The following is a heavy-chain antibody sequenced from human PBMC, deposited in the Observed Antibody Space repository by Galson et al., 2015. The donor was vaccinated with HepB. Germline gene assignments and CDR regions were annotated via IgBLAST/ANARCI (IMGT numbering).Heavy chain of an antibody. V-gene: IGHV5-51*01. CDR3: ARVVMGPYPLEKYYYERQNWFDP. CDR1: GYSFTSYW. J-gene: IGHJ5*02. D-gene: IGHD3-22*01. Sequence: QSGAEVKKPGESLKISCKGSGYSFTSYWIGWVRQMPGEGLEWMGIIYPGDSDTRYSPSFQGQVTISADKSISTAYLQWSSLKASDTAMYYCARVVMGPYPLEKYYYERQNWFDPWGQGTLVTVSS. CDR2: IYPGDSDT.